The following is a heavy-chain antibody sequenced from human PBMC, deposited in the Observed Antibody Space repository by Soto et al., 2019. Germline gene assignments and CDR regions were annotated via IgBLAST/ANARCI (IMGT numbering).Heavy chain of an antibody. Sequence: SETLSLTCTVSGGSISSGGYYWSWIRQHPGKGLEWIGYIYYSGSTYYNPSLKSRVTISVDTSKNQFSLKLSSVTAADTAVYYCASPGGLGITFGGVIAPGAFDIWGQGTMVTVSS. D-gene: IGHD3-16*02. V-gene: IGHV4-31*03. CDR3: ASPGGLGITFGGVIAPGAFDI. CDR2: IYYSGST. J-gene: IGHJ3*02. CDR1: GGSISSGGYY.